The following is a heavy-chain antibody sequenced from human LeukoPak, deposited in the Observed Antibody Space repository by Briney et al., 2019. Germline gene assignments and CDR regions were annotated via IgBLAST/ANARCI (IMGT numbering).Heavy chain of an antibody. CDR3: ARGGSRVATIAH. CDR1: GFTFSSYS. D-gene: IGHD5-12*01. J-gene: IGHJ4*02. CDR2: IGSSSSTI. V-gene: IGHV3-48*01. Sequence: GGSLRLSCAASGFTFSSYSMNWVRQAPGKGLEWVSYIGSSSSTIYYADSVKGRFTISRDNAKNSLYLQMNSLRAEDTAVYYCARGGSRVATIAHWGQGTLVTVSS.